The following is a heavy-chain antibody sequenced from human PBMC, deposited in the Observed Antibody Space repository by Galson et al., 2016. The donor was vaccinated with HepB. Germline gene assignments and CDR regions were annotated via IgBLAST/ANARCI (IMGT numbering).Heavy chain of an antibody. J-gene: IGHJ4*02. D-gene: IGHD3-3*01. Sequence: SVKVSCKASGGSFSKSTTGWVRQAPGQGLEWMGGIIPLFGRIDYSQKFQARVSITADESTSTAYMELNSLTSDGTAMYYCETTGGSGYAPSWVQGTLVTVTS. CDR3: ETTGGSGYAPS. CDR1: GGSFSKST. V-gene: IGHV1-69*13. CDR2: IIPLFGRI.